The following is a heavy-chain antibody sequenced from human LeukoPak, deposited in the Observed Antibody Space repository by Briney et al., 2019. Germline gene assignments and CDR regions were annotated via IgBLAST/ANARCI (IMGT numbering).Heavy chain of an antibody. V-gene: IGHV3-21*01. CDR3: ARGIAVAGTDY. D-gene: IGHD6-19*01. CDR1: GFTFSSYS. CDR2: ISSSSSYI. J-gene: IGHJ4*02. Sequence: GGSLRLSCAASGFTFSSYSMNWVRQAPGKGLEWVSSISSSSSYIYYADSMKGRFTISRDNAKNSLYLQMNSLRAEDTAVYYCARGIAVAGTDYWGQGTLVTVSS.